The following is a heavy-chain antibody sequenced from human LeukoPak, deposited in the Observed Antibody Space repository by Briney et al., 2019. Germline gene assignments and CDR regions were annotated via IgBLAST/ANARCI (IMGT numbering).Heavy chain of an antibody. CDR3: ARDSDWAFDY. Sequence: GGSLRLSCAASGFTFNTYSMNWVRQAPGKGLEWLSYVKSGNYDIQYADSVTGRFTVSRDSATNSLYLQMNDLKTEDTAVYYCARDSDWAFDYWGQGSLVTVSS. J-gene: IGHJ4*02. CDR1: GFTFNTYS. CDR2: VKSGNYDI. D-gene: IGHD3-9*01. V-gene: IGHV3-48*01.